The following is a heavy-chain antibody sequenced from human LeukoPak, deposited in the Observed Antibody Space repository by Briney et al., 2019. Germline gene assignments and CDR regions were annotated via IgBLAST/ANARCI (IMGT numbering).Heavy chain of an antibody. CDR1: GFTFNNAW. Sequence: GGSLRLSCAASGFTFNNAWMNWARQAPGKGLVWVSRINSDGSSTSYADSVKGRFTISRDNAKNTLYLQMNSLRAEDTAVYYCARRDNYDYWGQGTLVTVSS. D-gene: IGHD2-15*01. V-gene: IGHV3-74*01. CDR3: ARRDNYDY. J-gene: IGHJ4*02. CDR2: INSDGSST.